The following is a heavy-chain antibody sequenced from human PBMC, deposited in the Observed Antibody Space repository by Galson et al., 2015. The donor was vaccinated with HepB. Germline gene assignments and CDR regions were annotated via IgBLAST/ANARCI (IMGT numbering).Heavy chain of an antibody. J-gene: IGHJ4*02. D-gene: IGHD4-17*01. V-gene: IGHV3-9*01. CDR3: AKDLGEGTTVTSSDY. CDR2: ISWNSGSI. CDR1: GFTFSSYA. Sequence: SLRLSCAASGFTFSSYAMSWVRQAPGKGLEWVSAISWNSGSIGYADSVKGRFTISRDNAKNSLYLQMNSLRAEDTALYYCAKDLGEGTTVTSSDYWGQGTLVTVSS.